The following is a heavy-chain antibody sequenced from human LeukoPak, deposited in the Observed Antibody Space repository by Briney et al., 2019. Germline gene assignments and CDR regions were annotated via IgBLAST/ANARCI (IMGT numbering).Heavy chain of an antibody. CDR2: IWYDGSIK. CDR1: GLTFSSYG. J-gene: IGHJ4*02. Sequence: PGRSLRLSCAASGLTFSSYGMHWVRQAPDKGREWVAVIWYDGSIKYYADSVKGRSTISRDNPKNTLYLQMNSLRAEDTAVYYCASAAGPFDNWGQGTLVTVSS. D-gene: IGHD6-13*01. V-gene: IGHV3-33*01. CDR3: ASAAGPFDN.